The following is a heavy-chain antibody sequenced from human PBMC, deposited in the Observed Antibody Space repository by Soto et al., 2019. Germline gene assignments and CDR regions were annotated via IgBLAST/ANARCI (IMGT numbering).Heavy chain of an antibody. Sequence: PSETLSLTCAVYGGSFSGYYWSWIRQPPGKGLEWIGEINHSGSTNYNPSLKSRVTISVDTSKNQFSLKLSSVTAADTAVYYCARESRSWYGSIWDYWGQGTLVTVSS. CDR2: INHSGST. CDR1: GGSFSGYY. D-gene: IGHD6-13*01. J-gene: IGHJ4*02. CDR3: ARESRSWYGSIWDY. V-gene: IGHV4-34*01.